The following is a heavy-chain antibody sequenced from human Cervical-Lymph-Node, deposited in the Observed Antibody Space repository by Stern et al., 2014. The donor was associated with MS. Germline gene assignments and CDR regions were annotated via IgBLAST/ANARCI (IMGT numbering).Heavy chain of an antibody. J-gene: IGHJ4*02. CDR3: ARGSYCSGGSCYPIFDY. Sequence: VQLVESGPGLVKPSQTLSLTCTVSGGSISSGSYYWSWIRQPAGKGLEWIGRMYTSGRVYYSPSLNSRVTISVDTSQNQFSLNLSSVTAADTAVYYCARGSYCSGGSCYPIFDYWGQGTLVTVSS. CDR2: MYTSGRV. V-gene: IGHV4-61*02. CDR1: GGSISSGSYY. D-gene: IGHD2-15*01.